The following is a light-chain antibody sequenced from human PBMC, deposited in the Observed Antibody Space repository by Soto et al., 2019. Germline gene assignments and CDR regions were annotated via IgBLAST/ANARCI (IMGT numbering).Light chain of an antibody. CDR3: QQYGSSST. V-gene: IGKV3-20*01. J-gene: IGKJ5*01. CDR1: QSVRSN. Sequence: EIVMTQAPATLSVSPGERATVSCRSSQSVRSNLAWYQQKPGQAPRLLIYGASNRATGIPDRFSGSGSGTDFTLTISRLEPEDFAVYYCQQYGSSSTFGQGTRLEIK. CDR2: GAS.